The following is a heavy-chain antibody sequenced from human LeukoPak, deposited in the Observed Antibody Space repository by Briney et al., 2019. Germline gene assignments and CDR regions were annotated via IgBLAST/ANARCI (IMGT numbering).Heavy chain of an antibody. J-gene: IGHJ4*02. CDR1: GYSISSGYY. V-gene: IGHV4-38-2*02. CDR3: AREVFCSGGSCYPLFDY. CDR2: IYDSGST. D-gene: IGHD2-15*01. Sequence: PSETLSLTCAVSGYSISSGYYWGWIRQPPGKGLEWIGSIYDSGSTYYNPSLKSRVTISVDTSKNQFSLKLSSVTAVDTAVYYCAREVFCSGGSCYPLFDYWGQGTLVTVSS.